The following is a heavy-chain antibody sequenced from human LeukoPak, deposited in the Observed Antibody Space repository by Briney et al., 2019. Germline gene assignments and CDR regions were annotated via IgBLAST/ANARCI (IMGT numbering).Heavy chain of an antibody. CDR2: ISYDGSTK. V-gene: IGHV3-30*03. Sequence: PGGSLRLSCAASGFTFSSYGMHWVRQAPGKGLEWVAVISYDGSTKYYADSVKGRFTISRDNAKNSLYLQMNSLRAEDTAVYYCPRGSEWDLLGSCDYWGQGTLVTVSS. D-gene: IGHD1-26*01. CDR3: PRGSEWDLLGSCDY. CDR1: GFTFSSYG. J-gene: IGHJ4*02.